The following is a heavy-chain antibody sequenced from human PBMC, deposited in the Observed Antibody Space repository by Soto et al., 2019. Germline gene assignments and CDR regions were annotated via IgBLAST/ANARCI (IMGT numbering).Heavy chain of an antibody. CDR3: ARELGGSWYVGGFYYYYYGMDV. J-gene: IGHJ6*02. CDR2: INTNTGNP. V-gene: IGHV7-4-1*01. Sequence: VASVKVSCKASGYTFTSYAMNWVRQAPGQGLEWMGWINTNTGNPTYAQGFTGRFVFSLDTSVSTAYLQICSLKAEDTAVYYCARELGGSWYVGGFYYYYYGMDVWGQGTTVTVSS. CDR1: GYTFTSYA. D-gene: IGHD6-13*01.